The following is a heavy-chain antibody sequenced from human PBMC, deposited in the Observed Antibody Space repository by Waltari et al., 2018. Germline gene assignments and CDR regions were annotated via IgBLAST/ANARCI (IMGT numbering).Heavy chain of an antibody. V-gene: IGHV3-33*01. Sequence: QVQLVESGGGVVRPGRSLRLSCAASGFTFSSYGMHWVRPAQGKGLEWVAVIWYDGSNKYYADSVRGRFTISRDNSKNTLYLQMNSLRAEDTAVYYCARDSGVPDYYDSSGYYSYWGQGTLVTVSS. CDR2: IWYDGSNK. D-gene: IGHD3-22*01. CDR3: ARDSGVPDYYDSSGYYSY. CDR1: GFTFSSYG. J-gene: IGHJ4*02.